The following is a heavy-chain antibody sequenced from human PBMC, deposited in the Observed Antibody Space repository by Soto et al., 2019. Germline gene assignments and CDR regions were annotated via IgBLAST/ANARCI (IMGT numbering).Heavy chain of an antibody. J-gene: IGHJ3*01. D-gene: IGHD1-26*01. CDR2: IYNSGST. Sequence: KSSETLSLTCTVSGGSISSGDCYWSWIRQPPGKGLEWIGYIYNSGSTYYNPSLKSRVTISVDTSKNQFSLKLGSVTAADTAIYYCDRDSNHPGADAFDVWGQGTMVTVSS. CDR1: GGSISSGDCY. CDR3: DRDSNHPGADAFDV. V-gene: IGHV4-30-4*01.